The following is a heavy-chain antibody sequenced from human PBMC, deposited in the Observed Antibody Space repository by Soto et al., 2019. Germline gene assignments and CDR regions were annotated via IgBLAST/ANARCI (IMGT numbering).Heavy chain of an antibody. J-gene: IGHJ4*02. D-gene: IGHD6-13*01. CDR3: VVDYSSSYYVFDF. CDR2: IYSGGST. Sequence: EVQLVESGGGLVQPGGSLRLSCAASGFTVTNYYMSWVRQAPGKGLEWVSIIYSGGSTYYADSVKGRFAISRHNSMNTLHLQMNSLRPDDTAVYYCVVDYSSSYYVFDFWGQGTLVTVSS. CDR1: GFTVTNYY. V-gene: IGHV3-53*04.